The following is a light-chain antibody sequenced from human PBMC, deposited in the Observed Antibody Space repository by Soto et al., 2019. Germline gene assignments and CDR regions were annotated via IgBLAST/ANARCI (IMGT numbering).Light chain of an antibody. CDR2: EAS. Sequence: EIVLTQSPATLSLSPGEIATLSCSASQSVSSYLAWYQQKPGQAPRLLMYEASTRATGIPARFSGGGSGTDFTLTISSLEPEDFAVYYCQQRSDWPWTFGQGTKVDIK. V-gene: IGKV3-11*01. CDR3: QQRSDWPWT. J-gene: IGKJ1*01. CDR1: QSVSSY.